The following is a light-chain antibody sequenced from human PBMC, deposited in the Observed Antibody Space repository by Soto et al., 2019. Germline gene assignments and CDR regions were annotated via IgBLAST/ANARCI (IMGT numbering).Light chain of an antibody. J-gene: IGLJ2*01. V-gene: IGLV8-61*01. CDR1: SGSVSTTSY. CDR3: VLYVGSGIVL. Sequence: QTVVTQEPSFSVSPGGTVTLTCGLASGSVSTTSYPSWYQQTPGQAPRTLIYNTNTRSSGVPDRFSGSILGNKAALTITGAQADDESDYYCVLYVGSGIVLFGGGTKVTVL. CDR2: NTN.